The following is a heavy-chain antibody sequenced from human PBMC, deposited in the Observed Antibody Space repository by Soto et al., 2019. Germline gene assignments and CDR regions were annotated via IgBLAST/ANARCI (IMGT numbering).Heavy chain of an antibody. CDR2: ISSSSITI. CDR3: AKDHDEDFGYDLDYFNS. V-gene: IGHV3-48*04. CDR1: GFTFSSYS. Sequence: GGSLRLSCEVSGFTFSSYSMNWVRQAPGKGLEWVSYISSSSITIYYADSVKGRFNISRDNAKNYLYLQMNSLTAEDTALYYCAKDHDEDFGYDLDYFNSWGQGTQVTVSS. J-gene: IGHJ4*02. D-gene: IGHD3-3*01.